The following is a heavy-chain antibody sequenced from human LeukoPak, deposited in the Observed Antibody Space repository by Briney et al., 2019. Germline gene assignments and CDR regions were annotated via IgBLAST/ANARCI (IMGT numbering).Heavy chain of an antibody. Sequence: SVKVSCKASGGTFSSYAISWVRQAPGQGLEWMGGIIPIFGTANYAQKFQGRATITADESTSTAYMELSSLRSEDTAVYYCARALIAAAGKDWFDPWGQGTLVTVSS. CDR1: GGTFSSYA. CDR2: IIPIFGTA. CDR3: ARALIAAAGKDWFDP. V-gene: IGHV1-69*13. J-gene: IGHJ5*02. D-gene: IGHD6-13*01.